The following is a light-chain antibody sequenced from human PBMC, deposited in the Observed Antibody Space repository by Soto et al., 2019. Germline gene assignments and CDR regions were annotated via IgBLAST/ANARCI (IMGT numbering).Light chain of an antibody. Sequence: IVWTQSPVTLSLSPGERATLSCRSSQNISSYLIWYQQKPDQAPRLLISGASSRATGIPDRFTGSGSETSFTLTISRLEPEDFALYYCQHYQSGHPITFGQGTRLE. V-gene: IGKV3-20*01. CDR1: QNISSY. CDR2: GAS. J-gene: IGKJ5*01. CDR3: QHYQSGHPIT.